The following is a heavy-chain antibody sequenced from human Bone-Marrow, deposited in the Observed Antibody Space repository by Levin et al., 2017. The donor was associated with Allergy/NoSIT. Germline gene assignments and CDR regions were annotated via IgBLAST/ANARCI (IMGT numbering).Heavy chain of an antibody. V-gene: IGHV5-51*01. CDR1: GYSFTSYW. J-gene: IGHJ6*02. D-gene: IGHD3-10*01. CDR3: AFAFGEFADPYYYYGMDV. Sequence: GGSLRLSCKGSGYSFTSYWIGWVRQMPGKGLEWMGIIYPGDSDTRYSPSFQGQVTISADKSISTAYLQWSSLKASDTAMYYCAFAFGEFADPYYYYGMDVWGQGTTVTVSS. CDR2: IYPGDSDT.